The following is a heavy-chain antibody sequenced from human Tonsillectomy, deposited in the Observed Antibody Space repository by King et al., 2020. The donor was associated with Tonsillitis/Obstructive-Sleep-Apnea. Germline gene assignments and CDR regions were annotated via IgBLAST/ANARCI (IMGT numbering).Heavy chain of an antibody. V-gene: IGHV3-11*05. Sequence: QVQLVESGGGLVKPGGSLRLSCAASGFTFSDYYMTWVRQVPGKGLEWVSFISGGGGHTKYADSVKGRFTISRDNAKNSLYLQMHSLRAEDTAVYYCARGSMVQGAPEGVWGKGTTVTVSS. CDR2: ISGGGGHT. J-gene: IGHJ6*04. CDR3: ARGSMVQGAPEGV. CDR1: GFTFSDYY. D-gene: IGHD3-10*01.